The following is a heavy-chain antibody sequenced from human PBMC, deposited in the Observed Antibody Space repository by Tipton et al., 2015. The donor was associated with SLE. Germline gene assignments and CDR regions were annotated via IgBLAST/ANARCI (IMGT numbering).Heavy chain of an antibody. CDR2: ITHSGST. V-gene: IGHV4-34*01. J-gene: IGHJ4*02. D-gene: IGHD6-19*01. CDR3: ARGRLSPSAIAVAGSASDY. CDR1: DGSFSGHY. Sequence: TLSLTCAVYDGSFSGHYWSWIRQPPGKGLEWIGEITHSGSTNYNPSLKSRVTISLDTSKNHFSLKLSSVTAADTAVYYCARGRLSPSAIAVAGSASDYWGQGTLVTVSS.